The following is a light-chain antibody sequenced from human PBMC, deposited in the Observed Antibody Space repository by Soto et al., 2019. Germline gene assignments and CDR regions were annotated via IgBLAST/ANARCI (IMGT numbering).Light chain of an antibody. V-gene: IGKV3-20*01. CDR1: QSVSSSY. J-gene: IGKJ1*01. CDR2: GAS. Sequence: EIVLTQSPGTLSLSPGERATLSCRASQSVSSSYLAWYQQKPGQAPRLLIYGASSRATGIPDGFSGSGSGPDFTLTISRLEPEDFAVYYCQQYGSSQSFGQGTKVEIK. CDR3: QQYGSSQS.